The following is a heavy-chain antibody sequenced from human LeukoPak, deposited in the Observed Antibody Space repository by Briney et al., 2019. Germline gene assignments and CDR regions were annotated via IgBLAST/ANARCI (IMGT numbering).Heavy chain of an antibody. CDR2: NRGKYYGGTT. D-gene: IGHD4-23*01. CDR1: GFTFDTYA. J-gene: IGHJ4*02. CDR3: CRHGVGNSLDY. Sequence: TGGSLRLSCATSGFTFDTYALNWVRQAPGKGLEWSGHNRGKYYGGTTEYAASVKGRFTISRDDSKSIVYLQMNSLKIEDTALYYCCRHGVGNSLDYWGQGTLVTVSS. V-gene: IGHV3-49*04.